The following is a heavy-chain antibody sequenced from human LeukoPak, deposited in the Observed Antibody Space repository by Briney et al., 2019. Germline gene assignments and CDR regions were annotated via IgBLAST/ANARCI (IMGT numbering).Heavy chain of an antibody. Sequence: ASVKVSCKASGYTFTSYYMHWVRQAPGQGLEWMGWISAYNGNTNYAQKLQGRVTMTTDTSTSTAYMDLRSLRSDDTAVYYCARTSEGWFDPWGQGTLVTVSS. J-gene: IGHJ5*02. CDR1: GYTFTSYY. V-gene: IGHV1-18*04. CDR2: ISAYNGNT. CDR3: ARTSEGWFDP.